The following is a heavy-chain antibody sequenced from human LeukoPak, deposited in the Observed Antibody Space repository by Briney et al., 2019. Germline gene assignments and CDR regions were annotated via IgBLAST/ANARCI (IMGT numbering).Heavy chain of an antibody. CDR2: ITNSGDGT. Sequence: PGGSLRLSCGASGFTFSIFGMSWGRQAPGKGLEWVSGITNSGDGTYYADSVKGRVTISRDNSKYTLYLQMNSLRAEDTAVYFCAKGRMGFDYWGQGTLVTVSS. CDR3: AKGRMGFDY. V-gene: IGHV3-23*01. D-gene: IGHD3-16*01. J-gene: IGHJ4*02. CDR1: GFTFSIFG.